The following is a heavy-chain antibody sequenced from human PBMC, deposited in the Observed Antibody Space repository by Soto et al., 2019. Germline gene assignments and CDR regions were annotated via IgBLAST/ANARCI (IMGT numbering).Heavy chain of an antibody. CDR3: ARDPDSDYYYGMDV. V-gene: IGHV3-21*01. Sequence: EVQLVESGGGLVKPGGSLRLYCAASGFTFSSYSMNWVRQAPGKGLEWVSSISSSSSYIYYADSVKGRFTISRDNAKNSLYLHMNSLRAEDTAVYYCARDPDSDYYYGMDVWGQGTTVTVSS. CDR1: GFTFSSYS. CDR2: ISSSSSYI. J-gene: IGHJ6*02.